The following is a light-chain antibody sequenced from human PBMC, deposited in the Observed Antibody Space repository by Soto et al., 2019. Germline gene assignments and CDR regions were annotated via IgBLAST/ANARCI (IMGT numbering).Light chain of an antibody. CDR2: GAS. Sequence: EIVLTQSPGTLSLSPGDRATLSCRASQSVTNNFLGWYQQKPGQAPRLLIYGASSRATDTPDRFSGSGSGTDFTLTISRLGPEDFAMYYCQQYGSSPLTFGGGTKVEIK. CDR3: QQYGSSPLT. J-gene: IGKJ4*01. CDR1: QSVTNNF. V-gene: IGKV3-20*01.